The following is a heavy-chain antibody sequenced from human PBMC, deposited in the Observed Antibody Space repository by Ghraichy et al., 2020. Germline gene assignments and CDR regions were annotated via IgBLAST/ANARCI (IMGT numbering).Heavy chain of an antibody. CDR3: ARIVGLRPAY. CDR2: ISSSSSTI. D-gene: IGHD5-12*01. V-gene: IGHV3-48*04. Sequence: GALRLSCAASGFTFSSYSMNWVRQAPGKGLEWLSYISSSSSTIFYADSVKGRFTISRDNAKNSLYLQMNSLRAEDTAVYYCARIVGLRPAYWGQGTLVTVSS. J-gene: IGHJ4*02. CDR1: GFTFSSYS.